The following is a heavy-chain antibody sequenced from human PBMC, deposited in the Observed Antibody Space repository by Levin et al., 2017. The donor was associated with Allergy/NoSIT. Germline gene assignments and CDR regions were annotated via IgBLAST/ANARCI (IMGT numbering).Heavy chain of an antibody. CDR3: ASTMVRGDKYDY. Sequence: PSETLSLTCSVSGGSISSYYWSWIRQSPGKGLEWIGHVYHSGSTTYNPSFKGRVTISADTSKNQFSLRLTSVTAADPAVYYCASTMVRGDKYDYWGQGTQVIVSS. CDR2: VYHSGST. J-gene: IGHJ4*02. CDR1: GGSISSYY. D-gene: IGHD3-10*01. V-gene: IGHV4-59*01.